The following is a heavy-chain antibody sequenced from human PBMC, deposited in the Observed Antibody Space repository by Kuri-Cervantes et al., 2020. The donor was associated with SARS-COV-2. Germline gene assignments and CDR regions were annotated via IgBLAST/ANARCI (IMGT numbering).Heavy chain of an antibody. J-gene: IGHJ5*02. CDR2: IYYSGST. CDR1: GGSISSSSYY. D-gene: IGHD3-16*01. V-gene: IGHV4-39*01. CDR3: ARQGFETPYNWFDP. Sequence: SETLSLTCTVSGGSISSSSYYWGWIRQPPGKGLGWIGSIYYSGSTYYNPSLKSRVTISVDTSKNQFSLKLSSVTAADTAVYYCARQGFETPYNWFDPWGQGTLVTVSS.